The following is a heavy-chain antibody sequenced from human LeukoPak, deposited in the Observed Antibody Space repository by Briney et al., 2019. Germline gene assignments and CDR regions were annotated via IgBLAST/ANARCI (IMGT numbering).Heavy chain of an antibody. J-gene: IGHJ4*02. V-gene: IGHV3-30*04. CDR2: ISYDGSNK. D-gene: IGHD1-26*01. Sequence: GGSLRLSCAASGFTFSSYAIHWVRQAPGKGLEWVAVISYDGSNKYYADSVKGRFTISRDNSKNTLYLQMNSLRAEDTAVYYCARDHLGDWGQGTLVTVSS. CDR1: GFTFSSYA. CDR3: ARDHLGD.